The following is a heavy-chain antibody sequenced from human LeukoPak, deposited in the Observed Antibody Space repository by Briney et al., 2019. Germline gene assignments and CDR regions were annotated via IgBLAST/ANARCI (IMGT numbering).Heavy chain of an antibody. V-gene: IGHV1-18*04. Sequence: GASVKVSCKASGYTFTSYGISWVRQAPGQGLEWMGCISAYNGNTNYAQKLQGRVTMTTDTSTSTAYMELRSLRSDDTAVYYCVRGLASGYGSGSYSDYWGQGTLVTVSS. CDR2: ISAYNGNT. D-gene: IGHD3-10*01. CDR1: GYTFTSYG. CDR3: VRGLASGYGSGSYSDY. J-gene: IGHJ4*02.